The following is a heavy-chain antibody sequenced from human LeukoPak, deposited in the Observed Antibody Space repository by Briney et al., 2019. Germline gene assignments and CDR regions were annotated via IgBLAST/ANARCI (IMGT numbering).Heavy chain of an antibody. D-gene: IGHD3-22*01. Sequence: GESLKISCKGSGYSFTSYWIGWVRQMPGKGLEWMGIIYPGDSDTRYSPSFQGQATISADKPISTAYLQWSSLKASDTAMYYCARLAKNYYDSSGYPDYWGQGPLVTVSS. CDR3: ARLAKNYYDSSGYPDY. J-gene: IGHJ4*02. CDR1: GYSFTSYW. V-gene: IGHV5-51*04. CDR2: IYPGDSDT.